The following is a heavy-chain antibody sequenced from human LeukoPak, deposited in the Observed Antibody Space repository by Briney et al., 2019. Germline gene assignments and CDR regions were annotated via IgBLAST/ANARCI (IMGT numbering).Heavy chain of an antibody. Sequence: ASVKVSCKTSGYRFSDYYLQWMRQAPGQGLEWMGWINTYNGNTIYTQKLQGRVTMTTDTSTSTAYMELRSLRSDDTAVYYCARDFHCSGGSCLDAFDIWGQGTMVTVSS. J-gene: IGHJ3*02. CDR1: GYRFSDYY. V-gene: IGHV1/OR15-2*02. D-gene: IGHD2-15*01. CDR2: INTYNGNT. CDR3: ARDFHCSGGSCLDAFDI.